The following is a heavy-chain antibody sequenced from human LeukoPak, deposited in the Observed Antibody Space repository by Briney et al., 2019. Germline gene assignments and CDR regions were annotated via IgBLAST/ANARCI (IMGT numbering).Heavy chain of an antibody. CDR3: ARADILTGYYDY. CDR2: IYYSGST. CDR1: GGSISSGGYY. J-gene: IGHJ4*02. V-gene: IGHV4-31*03. D-gene: IGHD3-9*01. Sequence: PSETLSLTCTVSGGSISSGGYYGSWIRQHPGKGLEWIGYIYYSGSTYYNPSLKSRVTISVYTSKNQFSLKLSSVTAADTAVYYCARADILTGYYDYWGQGTLVTVSS.